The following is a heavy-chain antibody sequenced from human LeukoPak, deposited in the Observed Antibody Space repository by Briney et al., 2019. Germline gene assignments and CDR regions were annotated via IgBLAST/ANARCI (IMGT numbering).Heavy chain of an antibody. J-gene: IGHJ4*02. V-gene: IGHV4-31*03. CDR1: GGSISSGGYY. D-gene: IGHD6-13*01. Sequence: PSQTLSLTCTVSGGSISSGGYYWSWIRQHPGTGLEWLGYIYYSGSTYYNPSLKSRVTISVDTSKNQFSLKLSSVTAADTAVYYCAREIGAAVQYYFDYWGQGTLVTVSS. CDR3: AREIGAAVQYYFDY. CDR2: IYYSGST.